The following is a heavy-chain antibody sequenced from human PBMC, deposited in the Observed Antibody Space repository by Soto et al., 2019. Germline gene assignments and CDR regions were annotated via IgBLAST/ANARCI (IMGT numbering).Heavy chain of an antibody. D-gene: IGHD6-13*01. V-gene: IGHV4-34*01. J-gene: IGHJ5*02. Sequence: SETLSLTCAVYGGSFSGYYWSWIRQPPGKGLEWIGEINHSGSTNYNPSLKSRVTISVDTSKNQFSLKLSSVTAADTAVYYCARVEMAAAGTPMNLWGQGTLVTSSS. CDR2: INHSGST. CDR1: GGSFSGYY. CDR3: ARVEMAAAGTPMNL.